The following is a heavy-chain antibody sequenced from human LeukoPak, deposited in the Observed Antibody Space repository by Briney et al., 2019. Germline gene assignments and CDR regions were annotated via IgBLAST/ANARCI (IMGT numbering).Heavy chain of an antibody. CDR1: GFTFGDYA. V-gene: IGHV3-49*04. CDR2: IRSKAYGVKT. CDR3: TRVYYDYVWGSYRYNKFCYFDY. D-gene: IGHD3-16*02. Sequence: QPGRSLRLSCTASGFTFGDYAMSWVRPAPGKGLEWVGFIRSKAYGVKTEYAASVKGRFTISRDDSKSIAYLQMNSLKTEDTAVYYCTRVYYDYVWGSYRYNKFCYFDYWGQGTLVTVSS. J-gene: IGHJ4*02.